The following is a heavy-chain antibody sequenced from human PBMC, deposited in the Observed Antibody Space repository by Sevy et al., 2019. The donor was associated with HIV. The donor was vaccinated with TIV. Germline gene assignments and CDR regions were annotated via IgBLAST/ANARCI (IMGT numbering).Heavy chain of an antibody. CDR1: AFTVSTYA. Sequence: GGSLRLSCAASAFTVSTYAMHWVRQAPGKGLEWVAVISYDGSHQYYADSVKGRFTISRDDSKSSLYLQMNTLRAEDTAVYYCARDAGYSVNWYPRFDPWGQGTLVTVSS. CDR2: ISYDGSHQ. V-gene: IGHV3-30*03. D-gene: IGHD6-13*01. J-gene: IGHJ5*02. CDR3: ARDAGYSVNWYPRFDP.